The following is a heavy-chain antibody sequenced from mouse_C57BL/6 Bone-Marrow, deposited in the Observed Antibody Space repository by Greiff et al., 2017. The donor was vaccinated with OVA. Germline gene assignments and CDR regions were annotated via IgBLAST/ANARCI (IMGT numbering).Heavy chain of an antibody. Sequence: VKLVESGPGLVQPSQSLSITCTVSGFSLTSYGVHWVRQSPGKGLEWLGVIWRGGSTDYNAAFMSRLSITKDNSKSQVFFKMNSLQADDTAIYYCAKKAYYYGSSYVEYAMDYWGQGTSVTVSS. J-gene: IGHJ4*01. D-gene: IGHD1-1*01. CDR1: GFSLTSYG. CDR3: AKKAYYYGSSYVEYAMDY. CDR2: IWRGGST. V-gene: IGHV2-5*01.